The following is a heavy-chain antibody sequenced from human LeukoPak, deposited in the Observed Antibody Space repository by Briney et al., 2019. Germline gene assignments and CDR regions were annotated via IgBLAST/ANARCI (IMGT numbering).Heavy chain of an antibody. V-gene: IGHV4-39*01. CDR2: IYYSGST. Sequence: SETLSLTCTVSGGSISSSYYYWGWIRQPPGKGLEWIGSIYYSGSTYYNPSLKSRVTISVDTSKNQFSLKLSSVTAADTAVYYCARHPVIWPQYPSWGQGTLVTVSS. J-gene: IGHJ5*02. D-gene: IGHD5-24*01. CDR3: ARHPVIWPQYPS. CDR1: GGSISSSYYY.